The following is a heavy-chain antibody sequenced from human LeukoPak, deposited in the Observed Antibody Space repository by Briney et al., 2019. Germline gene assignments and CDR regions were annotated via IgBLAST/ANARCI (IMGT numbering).Heavy chain of an antibody. Sequence: KPSETLSLTCAVYGGSFSGYYWSWIRQPPGKGLEWIGEINHSGSTNYNPSLKSRVTISVDTSKNQFSLKLSSVTAADTAVYYCARGYSGYDPTYFDYWGQGTLVAVSS. V-gene: IGHV4-34*01. CDR3: ARGYSGYDPTYFDY. D-gene: IGHD5-12*01. CDR2: INHSGST. CDR1: GGSFSGYY. J-gene: IGHJ4*02.